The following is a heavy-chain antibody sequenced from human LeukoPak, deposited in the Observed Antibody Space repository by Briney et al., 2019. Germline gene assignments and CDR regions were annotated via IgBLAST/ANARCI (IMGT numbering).Heavy chain of an antibody. V-gene: IGHV4-38-2*02. CDR3: ARAFCVGECFVLHVFFDS. D-gene: IGHD2-21*01. Sequence: SETLSLTCNVSGYSISSGYFWGWVRQAPGQGLEWIGSIYQRATVHYNPSLKSRVTISLDTSKNHFSLNLRSMQASDTAVYYCARAFCVGECFVLHVFFDSWGQGTLVTVSS. J-gene: IGHJ4*02. CDR2: IYQRATV. CDR1: GYSISSGYF.